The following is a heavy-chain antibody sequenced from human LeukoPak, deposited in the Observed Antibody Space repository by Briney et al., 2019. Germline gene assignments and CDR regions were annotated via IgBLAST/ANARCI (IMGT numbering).Heavy chain of an antibody. D-gene: IGHD6-13*01. Sequence: PGGSLRLSCAASGFTFSSYWMSWVRQAPGKGLEWVANIKQDGSEKYYVDSVKGRFTISRDNAKNSLYLQMNSLRAEDTAVYYCARLAAAGIVYYYYYYMDVWGKGTTVTVSS. J-gene: IGHJ6*03. CDR2: IKQDGSEK. V-gene: IGHV3-7*01. CDR3: ARLAAAGIVYYYYYYMDV. CDR1: GFTFSSYW.